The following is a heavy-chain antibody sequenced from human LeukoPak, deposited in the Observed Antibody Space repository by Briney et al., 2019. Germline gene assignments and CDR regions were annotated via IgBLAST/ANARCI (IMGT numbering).Heavy chain of an antibody. CDR3: ARGPYYDFWSGYEYYYYYMDV. CDR2: VNLSGST. D-gene: IGHD3-3*01. V-gene: IGHV4-34*01. Sequence: PSETLSLTCAVYGGSFRGYYWSWIRQPPRKGLEWIGEVNLSGSTNYNPPLKSRVTISVDTSKNQFSLKLSSVTAADTAVYYCARGPYYDFWSGYEYYYYYMDVWGKGTTVTVSS. J-gene: IGHJ6*03. CDR1: GGSFRGYY.